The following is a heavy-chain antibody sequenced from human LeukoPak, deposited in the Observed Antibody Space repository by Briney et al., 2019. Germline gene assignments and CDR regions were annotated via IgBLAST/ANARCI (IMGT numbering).Heavy chain of an antibody. CDR3: ASLPRTNYYASGSYLYYYMDV. J-gene: IGHJ6*03. Sequence: PSETLSLTCAVYGGSFSDYYWSWIPQPPGKGVEGIGEVNHSGRANYNPCLKSRVTISVDTSNNQYSLKLGSVTAADTAVYYRASLPRTNYYASGSYLYYYMDVWGKGTTVTISS. CDR2: VNHSGRA. CDR1: GGSFSDYY. V-gene: IGHV4-34*01. D-gene: IGHD3-10*01.